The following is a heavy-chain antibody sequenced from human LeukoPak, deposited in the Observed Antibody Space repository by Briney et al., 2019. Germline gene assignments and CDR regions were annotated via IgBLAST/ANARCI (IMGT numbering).Heavy chain of an antibody. Sequence: GGSLRLSCTASGFTFSTYSMNWVRQAPGKGLEWVASISDRGTYIYYADSVKGRFAISRDNAKNSLYLQMNSLRAEDTAVYYCAKVALWFGESYWGQGTLVTVSS. D-gene: IGHD3-10*01. V-gene: IGHV3-21*04. CDR3: AKVALWFGESY. J-gene: IGHJ4*02. CDR2: ISDRGTYI. CDR1: GFTFSTYS.